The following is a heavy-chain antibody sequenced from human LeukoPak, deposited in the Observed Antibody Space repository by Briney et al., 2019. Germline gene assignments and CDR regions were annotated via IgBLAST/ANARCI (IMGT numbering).Heavy chain of an antibody. CDR2: IDWDDDK. Sequence: SGPTLVNPTQTLTLTCTFSGFSLSTSGMCVSWIRQPPGKALEWLARIDWDDDKYYSTSLKTRLTISKDTSKNQVVLTMTNMDPVDTATYYCARILPYCSGGSCYLPDYWGQGTLVTVSS. D-gene: IGHD2-15*01. V-gene: IGHV2-70*11. CDR1: GFSLSTSGMC. J-gene: IGHJ4*02. CDR3: ARILPYCSGGSCYLPDY.